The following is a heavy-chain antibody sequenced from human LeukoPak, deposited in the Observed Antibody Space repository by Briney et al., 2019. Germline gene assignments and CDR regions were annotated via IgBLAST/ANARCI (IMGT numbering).Heavy chain of an antibody. CDR1: GYTFTSYY. J-gene: IGHJ6*03. D-gene: IGHD4-11*01. Sequence: ASVKVSCKASGYTFTSYYMHWVRQAPGQGLEWMRIINPSGGSTSYAQKFQGRVTMTRDMSTSTVYMELSSLRSEDMAVYYCARVYSNYGAGYYYYYMDVWGKGTTVTVSS. CDR2: INPSGGST. V-gene: IGHV1-46*01. CDR3: ARVYSNYGAGYYYYYMDV.